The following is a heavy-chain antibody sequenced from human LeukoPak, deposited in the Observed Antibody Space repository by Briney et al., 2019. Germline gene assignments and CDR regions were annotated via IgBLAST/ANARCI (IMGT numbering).Heavy chain of an antibody. D-gene: IGHD2-2*01. CDR2: IRFEGTEK. V-gene: IGHV3-30*02. J-gene: IGHJ4*02. Sequence: GGSLRLSCAASGFTFSSYGMHWIRQAPGKGLEWVAFIRFEGTEKFYADSVKGRFTISRDNAKNTLYLQMNSLRAEDTAVYYCARADYCSSTSCYAGRYDYWGQGTLVTVSS. CDR1: GFTFSSYG. CDR3: ARADYCSSTSCYAGRYDY.